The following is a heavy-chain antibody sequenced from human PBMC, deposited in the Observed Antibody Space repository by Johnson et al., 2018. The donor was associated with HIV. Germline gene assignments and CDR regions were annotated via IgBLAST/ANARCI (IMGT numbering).Heavy chain of an antibody. CDR3: ARGYSSNFDI. J-gene: IGHJ3*02. CDR2: ISSSGDTM. Sequence: QVQLVESGGGLVQPGGSLRLSCTASGFTFSDFRMSWVRQAPGKGLEWVSYISSSGDTMYNADSVKGRFTISRDNAKNSLYLQMNSLRAEDTAVYFCARGYSSNFDIWGQGTMVTVSS. V-gene: IGHV3-11*04. CDR1: GFTFSDFR. D-gene: IGHD5-12*01.